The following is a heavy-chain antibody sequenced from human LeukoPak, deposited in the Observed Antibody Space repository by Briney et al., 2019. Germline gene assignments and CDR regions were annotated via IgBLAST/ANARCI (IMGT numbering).Heavy chain of an antibody. CDR1: GFTFSSYA. CDR2: INQDLSET. V-gene: IGHV3-7*01. D-gene: IGHD5-18*01. CDR3: ARDPSRGYNYGYGDY. J-gene: IGHJ4*02. Sequence: PGGSLRLSCAASGFTFSSYAMSWVRQAPGKGPEWVAHINQDLSETYYVDSVRGRFSIARDNAKNSVYLQMNGLRAEDTAVYYCARDPSRGYNYGYGDYWGQGTLVTVSS.